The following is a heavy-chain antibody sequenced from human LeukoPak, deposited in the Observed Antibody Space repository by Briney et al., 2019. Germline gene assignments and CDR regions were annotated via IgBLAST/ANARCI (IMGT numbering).Heavy chain of an antibody. Sequence: PSETLSLTCTVSGGSISSYYWSWIRQPPGKGLEWIGYIYYSGSTNYNPSLKSRVTISVDTSKNQFSLKLSSVTAADTAVYYCARDLRTRGSLEGYSSSSVRFDPWGQGTLVTVSS. J-gene: IGHJ5*02. CDR1: GGSISSYY. CDR3: ARDLRTRGSLEGYSSSSVRFDP. CDR2: IYYSGST. D-gene: IGHD6-6*01. V-gene: IGHV4-59*01.